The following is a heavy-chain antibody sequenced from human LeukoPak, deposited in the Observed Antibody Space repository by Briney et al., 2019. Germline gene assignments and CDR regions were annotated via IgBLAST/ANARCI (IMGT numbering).Heavy chain of an antibody. D-gene: IGHD1-1*01. J-gene: IGHJ4*02. V-gene: IGHV4-61*01. Sequence: SEILSLTCTVSGGSVSSGRYYWSWIRQPPGKGLEWIGYFYYSGSTNYNPSLKTRVTISVDTSKNQFSLKVSSVTAADTAVYYCARKRTGDQGYYFDYWGQGTLVTVSS. CDR3: ARKRTGDQGYYFDY. CDR1: GGSVSSGRYY. CDR2: FYYSGST.